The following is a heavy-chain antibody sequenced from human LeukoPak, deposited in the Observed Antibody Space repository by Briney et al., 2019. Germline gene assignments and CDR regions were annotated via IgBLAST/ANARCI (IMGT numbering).Heavy chain of an antibody. D-gene: IGHD2-15*01. CDR1: GGTFSSYA. J-gene: IGHJ6*03. CDR2: IIPIFGTA. V-gene: IGHV1-69*06. CDR3: ARASYCSGGSCYSPYYYYYYMDV. Sequence: SVKVSCKASGGTFSSYAISWVRQAPGQGLEWMGGIIPIFGTANYAQKFQGRVTITADKSTSTAYMELSSLRSEDTAVYYCARASYCSGGSCYSPYYYYYYMDVWGKGTTVTVSS.